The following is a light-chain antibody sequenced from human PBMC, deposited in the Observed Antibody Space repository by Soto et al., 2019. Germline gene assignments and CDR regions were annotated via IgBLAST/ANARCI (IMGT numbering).Light chain of an antibody. J-gene: IGKJ1*01. V-gene: IGKV1-5*03. CDR3: QQYSSQSPWT. CDR2: ETS. CDR1: QTIPSW. Sequence: EIQMTQSPSTLYASIGDRVTITCRARQTIPSWLAWYQQKPGRGPKLLIFETSKLEDGVPSRFSCSVSGTEFTLTISSLQPEDFASYNCQQYSSQSPWTFDQGTKVDI.